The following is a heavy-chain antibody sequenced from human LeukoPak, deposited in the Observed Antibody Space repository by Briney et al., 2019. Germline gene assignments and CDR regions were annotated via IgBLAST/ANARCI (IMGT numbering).Heavy chain of an antibody. CDR2: ISAYNGNT. CDR1: GYTFTSYG. J-gene: IGHJ6*03. D-gene: IGHD1-26*01. Sequence: REASVKVSCKASGYTFTSYGISWVRQAPGQGLEWMGWISAYNGNTNYAQKLQGRVTMTTDTSTSTAYMELRSLRSDDTAVYYCARAAYVGAPYFSYYYYYYMDVWGKGTTVTVSS. CDR3: ARAAYVGAPYFSYYYYYYMDV. V-gene: IGHV1-18*01.